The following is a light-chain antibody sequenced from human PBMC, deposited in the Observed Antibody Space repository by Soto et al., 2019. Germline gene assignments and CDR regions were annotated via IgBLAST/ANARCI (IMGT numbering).Light chain of an antibody. J-gene: IGLJ2*01. CDR2: EVS. CDR3: SSYTSSSTVV. CDR1: SSDVGAYNY. V-gene: IGLV2-14*01. Sequence: QSVLTQPASVSGSPGQSITISCTGTSSDVGAYNYVSWHQQHPGKAPKVLIYEVSHRPSGVSNRFSASKSGNTASLTISGLQAEDEADYYCSSYTSSSTVVFGGGTKLTVL.